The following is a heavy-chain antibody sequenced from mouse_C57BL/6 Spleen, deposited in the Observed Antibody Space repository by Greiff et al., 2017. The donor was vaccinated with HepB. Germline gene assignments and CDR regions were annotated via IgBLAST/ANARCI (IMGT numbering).Heavy chain of an antibody. CDR3: ARVYDGYPYYFDY. CDR2: IYPRSGNT. D-gene: IGHD2-3*01. CDR1: GYTFTSYG. V-gene: IGHV1-81*01. Sequence: VQLQQSGAELARPGASVKLSCKASGYTFTSYGISWVKQRTGQGLEWIGEIYPRSGNTYYNEKFKGKATLTADKSSSTAYMELRSLTSEDSAVYFCARVYDGYPYYFDYWGQGTTLTVSS. J-gene: IGHJ2*01.